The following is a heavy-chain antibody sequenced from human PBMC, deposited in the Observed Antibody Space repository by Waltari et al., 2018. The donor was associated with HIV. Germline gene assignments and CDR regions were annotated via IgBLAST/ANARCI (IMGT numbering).Heavy chain of an antibody. CDR2: MNPNSVDT. J-gene: IGHJ4*02. V-gene: IGHV1-8*01. CDR3: VRAAIYSRGCFDY. D-gene: IGHD6-19*01. Sequence: QVQLVQSGAEVKKPGASVKVSCKASGYTFTSYDINWVRQATGQGLEWMGGMNPNSVDTGDAQKFQGRITMTSNTSISTVYMELSSLTSEETAVYYCVRAAIYSRGCFDYWGQGTLVTVSS. CDR1: GYTFTSYD.